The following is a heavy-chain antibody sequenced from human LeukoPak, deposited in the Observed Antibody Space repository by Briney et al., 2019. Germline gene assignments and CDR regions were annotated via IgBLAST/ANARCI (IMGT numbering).Heavy chain of an antibody. CDR1: GYTFTGYY. D-gene: IGHD3-10*01. V-gene: IGHV1-69*13. J-gene: IGHJ6*04. CDR3: AREAERITMVRGVMDV. CDR2: IIPIFGTA. Sequence: SVKVSCKASGYTFTGYYMHWVRQAPGQGLEWMGGIIPIFGTANYAQKFQGRVTITADESTSTAYMELSSLRSEDTAVYYCAREAERITMVRGVMDVWGKGTTVTISS.